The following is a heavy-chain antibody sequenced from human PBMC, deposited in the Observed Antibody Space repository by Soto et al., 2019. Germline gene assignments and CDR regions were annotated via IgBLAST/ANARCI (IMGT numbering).Heavy chain of an antibody. CDR3: ARYSSGWASYYFDY. D-gene: IGHD6-19*01. J-gene: IGHJ4*02. CDR2: INHSGST. CDR1: GGSFSGYY. Sequence: SETLSLTCAVYGGSFSGYYWSWIRQPPGKGLEWIGEINHSGSTNYNPSLKSRVTISVDTSKNQFSLKLSSVTAADTAVYYCARYSSGWASYYFDYWSQGTLVTVSS. V-gene: IGHV4-34*01.